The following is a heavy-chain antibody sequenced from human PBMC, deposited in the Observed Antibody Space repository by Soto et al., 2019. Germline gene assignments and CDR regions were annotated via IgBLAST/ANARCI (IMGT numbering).Heavy chain of an antibody. Sequence: GGSLRLSCSASVFTFSSYGMHLVRQAPGKGLEWVAVISYDGSDIYDLDSVKGRFTISRDNSKSTLSMQMDSLRPEDTAVYYCAKVSLVGATSEAYEYWGQGALLTLSS. J-gene: IGHJ4*02. V-gene: IGHV3-30*18. CDR1: VFTFSSYG. CDR3: AKVSLVGATSEAYEY. CDR2: ISYDGSDI. D-gene: IGHD1-26*01.